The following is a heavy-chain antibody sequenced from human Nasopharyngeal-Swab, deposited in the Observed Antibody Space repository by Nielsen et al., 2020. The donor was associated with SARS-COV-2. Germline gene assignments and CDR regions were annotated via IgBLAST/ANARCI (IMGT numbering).Heavy chain of an antibody. J-gene: IGHJ6*02. D-gene: IGHD4-17*01. V-gene: IGHV5-51*01. CDR2: IYPGDSDT. CDR3: ARHRALGTTVTTGGRGMDV. Sequence: VCQMPGKGLEWMGIIYPGDSDTRYSPSFQGQVTISADKSISTAYLQWSSLKASDTAMYYCARHRALGTTVTTGGRGMDVWGQGTTVTVSS.